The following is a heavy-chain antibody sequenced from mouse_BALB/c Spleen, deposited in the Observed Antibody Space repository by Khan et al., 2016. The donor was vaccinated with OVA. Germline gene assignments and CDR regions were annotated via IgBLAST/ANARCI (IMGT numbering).Heavy chain of an antibody. Sequence: QVQLKESGPGLVAPSQSLSITCTVSGFSLTSYDISWIRQPPGKGLEWLGVIWTGGGTNYNSAFMSRLSISKDNSKSQVFLKMNSLQSDDTAIYYCVRRCNYYGSFYWYFDVWGAGTTVTVSS. V-gene: IGHV2-9-2*01. J-gene: IGHJ1*01. CDR2: IWTGGGT. CDR3: VRRCNYYGSFYWYFDV. CDR1: GFSLTSYD. D-gene: IGHD1-1*01.